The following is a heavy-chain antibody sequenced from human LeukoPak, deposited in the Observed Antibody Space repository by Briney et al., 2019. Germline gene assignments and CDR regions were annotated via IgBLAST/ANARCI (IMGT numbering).Heavy chain of an antibody. CDR2: ITSSSTTI. D-gene: IGHD3-22*01. Sequence: GGSLSLSCAASGFTLSSYSMNWVRQAPGKGLEWISYITSSSTTIYYADSVKGRFTISRDNAKNTLYLQMNSLRAEDTAVYYCARTYYYDSSGSQAFDIWGQGTMVTVSS. J-gene: IGHJ3*02. CDR1: GFTLSSYS. CDR3: ARTYYYDSSGSQAFDI. V-gene: IGHV3-48*04.